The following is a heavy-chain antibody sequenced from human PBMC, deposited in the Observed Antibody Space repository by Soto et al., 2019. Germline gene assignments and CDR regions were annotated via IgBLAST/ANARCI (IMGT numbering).Heavy chain of an antibody. Sequence: EVQLVESGGGLIQPGGSLRLSCAASGFTVSSNYMSWVRQAPGKGLEWVSVIYSGGSTYYADSVKGRFTISRDNSKNTLYLQMNSLRAEDTAVYYCAKDQGWWPLNWFDPWGQGTLVTVSS. CDR1: GFTVSSNY. CDR2: IYSGGST. J-gene: IGHJ5*02. CDR3: AKDQGWWPLNWFDP. D-gene: IGHD2-15*01. V-gene: IGHV3-53*01.